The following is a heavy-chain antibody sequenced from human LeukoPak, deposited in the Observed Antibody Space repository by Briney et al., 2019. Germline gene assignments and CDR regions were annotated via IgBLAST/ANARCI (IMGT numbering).Heavy chain of an antibody. D-gene: IGHD2-21*02. CDR3: ARVCGGDCFDAFDI. CDR2: IYSGGST. V-gene: IGHV3-66*02. CDR1: GFTFSSYW. Sequence: GGSLRLSCAASGFTFSSYWMSWVRQAPGKGLEWVSVIYSGGSTYYADSVKGRFTISRDNSKNTLYLQMNSLRAEDTAVYYCARVCGGDCFDAFDIWGQGTMVTVSS. J-gene: IGHJ3*02.